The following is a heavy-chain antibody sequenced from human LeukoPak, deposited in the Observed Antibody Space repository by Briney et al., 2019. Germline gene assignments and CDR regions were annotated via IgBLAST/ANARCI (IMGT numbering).Heavy chain of an antibody. D-gene: IGHD3-10*01. CDR2: ISGSGGST. V-gene: IGHV3-23*01. CDR1: GFTFWSSG. CDR3: AKYGSGSHTTYYYYYYMDV. Sequence: GGTLRLSCAASGFTFWSSGMSWVRQAPGKGLEWVSAISGSGGSTYYADSVKGRFTISRDNSKITLYLQMNSLRAEDTAVYYCAKYGSGSHTTYYYYYYMDVWGKGTTVTISS. J-gene: IGHJ6*03.